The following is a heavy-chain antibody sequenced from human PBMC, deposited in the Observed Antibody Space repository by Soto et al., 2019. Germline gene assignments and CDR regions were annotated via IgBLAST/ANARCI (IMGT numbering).Heavy chain of an antibody. D-gene: IGHD3-16*02. Sequence: GSLRLSCAASGFTFSSYAMSWVRQAPGKGLEWVSAISGSGGSTYYADSVKGRFTISRDNSKNTLYLQMNSLGAEDTAVYYCAKDPTVMITFGGVIVFDYWGQGTLVTVSS. CDR2: ISGSGGST. V-gene: IGHV3-23*01. CDR1: GFTFSSYA. J-gene: IGHJ4*02. CDR3: AKDPTVMITFGGVIVFDY.